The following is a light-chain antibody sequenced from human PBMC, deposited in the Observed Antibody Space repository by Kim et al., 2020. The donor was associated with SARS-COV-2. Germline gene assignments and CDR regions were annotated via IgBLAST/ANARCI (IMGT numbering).Light chain of an antibody. CDR1: QSVSSTY. CDR3: QQYGSSPYT. Sequence: EIVLTQSPGTLSLSPGERVTLSCRASQSVSSTYLAWYQQKLGQAPRLLIYGTSSRATGIPDRFSGSGSGTDFTLTISRLEPEDFAVYYCQQYGSSPYTFGQGPKLEI. V-gene: IGKV3-20*01. CDR2: GTS. J-gene: IGKJ2*01.